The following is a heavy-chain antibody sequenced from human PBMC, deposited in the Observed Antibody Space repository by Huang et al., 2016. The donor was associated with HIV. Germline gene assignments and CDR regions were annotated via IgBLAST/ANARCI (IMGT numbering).Heavy chain of an antibody. D-gene: IGHD1-1*01. CDR2: VVHSGGT. J-gene: IGHJ5*01. V-gene: IGHV4-34*02. CDR3: VRCERIQQLSSTWFDS. CDR1: GVSLKRYS. Sequence: QEQLQQWGAGLLKPSDTLSLTCAVYGVSLKRYSWNWIRQTPEKGLEWIGEVVHSGGTSYSPYFDGRVTMSVDTVKKQSSLRYIKVAAADTADYYCVRCERIQQLSSTWFDSWGQGNMVTVSS.